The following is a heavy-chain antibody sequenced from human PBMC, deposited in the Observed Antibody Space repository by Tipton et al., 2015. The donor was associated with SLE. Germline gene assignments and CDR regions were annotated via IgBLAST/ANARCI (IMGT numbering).Heavy chain of an antibody. J-gene: IGHJ4*02. V-gene: IGHV3-33*01. CDR2: IWYDGSNK. D-gene: IGHD3-16*01. CDR3: ARDRALCMGPFDY. CDR1: GFTFSSYG. Sequence: SLRLSCAASGFTFSSYGMHWVRQAPGKGLEWVAVIWYDGSNKYYADSVKGRFTISRDNSKNTLYLQMNSLRAEDTVVYYCARDRALCMGPFDYWGQGTLVTVSS.